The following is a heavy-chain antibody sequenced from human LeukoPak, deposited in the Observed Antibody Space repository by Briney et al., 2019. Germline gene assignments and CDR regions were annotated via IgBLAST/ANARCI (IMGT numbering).Heavy chain of an antibody. D-gene: IGHD3-3*01. J-gene: IGHJ3*02. V-gene: IGHV4-59*01. Sequence: SETPSLTCTVSGGSISSYYWSWIRQPPGKGLEWIGYIYYGGSTNYNPSLKSRVTISVDTSKNQFSLKLSSVTAADTAVYYCARARYYDFWSGYPDAFDIWGQGTMVTVSS. CDR1: GGSISSYY. CDR2: IYYGGST. CDR3: ARARYYDFWSGYPDAFDI.